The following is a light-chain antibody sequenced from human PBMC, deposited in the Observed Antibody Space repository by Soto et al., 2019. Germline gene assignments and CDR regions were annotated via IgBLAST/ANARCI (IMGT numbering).Light chain of an antibody. CDR2: DAS. V-gene: IGKV1-5*01. Sequence: DIQMTQSPSTLSASVGDRVTITCRASRSISTWLAWYQQKPGKAPNVLIYDASSLQSGVPLRFSGSGSGTEFTLTISSLQPDDFATYYCQQYKSYGTFGQGTKVEIK. J-gene: IGKJ1*01. CDR3: QQYKSYGT. CDR1: RSISTW.